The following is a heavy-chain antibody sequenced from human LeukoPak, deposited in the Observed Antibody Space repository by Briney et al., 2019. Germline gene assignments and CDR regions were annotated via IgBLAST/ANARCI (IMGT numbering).Heavy chain of an antibody. J-gene: IGHJ5*02. CDR3: ARDLPWFDP. Sequence: GRSLRLSCAASGFTFSSYAMHWVRQAPGKGLEWVAIISYDGSNKYYADSVKGRFTISRDNSKNTLYLQMNSLRAEDTAVYYCARDLPWFDPWGQGTLATVSS. V-gene: IGHV3-30-3*01. CDR2: ISYDGSNK. CDR1: GFTFSSYA.